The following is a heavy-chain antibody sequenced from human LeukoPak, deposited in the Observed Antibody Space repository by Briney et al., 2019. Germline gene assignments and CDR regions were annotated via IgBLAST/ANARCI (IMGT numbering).Heavy chain of an antibody. CDR1: GFTFDDYA. CDR3: AKDPNPYSGSSGEFDY. Sequence: GGSLRLSCAASGFTFDDYAMHRVRQAPGKGLEWVSGISWNSGSIGYADSVKGRFTISRDNAKNSLYLQMNSLRAEDTALYYCAKDPNPYSGSSGEFDYWGQGTLVTVSS. D-gene: IGHD1-26*01. V-gene: IGHV3-9*01. CDR2: ISWNSGSI. J-gene: IGHJ4*02.